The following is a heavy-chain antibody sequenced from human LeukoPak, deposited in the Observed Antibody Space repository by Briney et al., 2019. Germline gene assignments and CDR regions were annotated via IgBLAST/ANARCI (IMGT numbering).Heavy chain of an antibody. CDR3: AKDRGSGSQTDSDAFDI. V-gene: IGHV3-23*01. J-gene: IGHJ3*02. D-gene: IGHD1-26*01. Sequence: PGGSLRLSCAASGFTFSSYAMSWVRQAPGKGLEWVSAISGSGGSTYYADSVKGRFTISKDNSKNTLYLQMNSLRAEDTAVYYCAKDRGSGSQTDSDAFDIWGQGTMVTVSS. CDR2: ISGSGGST. CDR1: GFTFSSYA.